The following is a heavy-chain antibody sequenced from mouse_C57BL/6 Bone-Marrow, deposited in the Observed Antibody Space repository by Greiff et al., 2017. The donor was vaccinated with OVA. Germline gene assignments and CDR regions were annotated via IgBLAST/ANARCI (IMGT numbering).Heavy chain of an antibody. CDR3: AREEITTGVATRYFEV. J-gene: IGHJ1*01. CDR2: INPYNGGT. V-gene: IGHV1-19*01. CDR1: GYTFTDYY. D-gene: IGHD1-1*01. Sequence: EVQLQQSGPVLVKPGASVKMSCKASGYTFTDYYMNWVKQSHGKSLEWIGVINPYNGGTSYNQKFKGKATLTVDKSSSTAYMELNSLTSEDSAVYYCAREEITTGVATRYFEVWGAETTVTVSS.